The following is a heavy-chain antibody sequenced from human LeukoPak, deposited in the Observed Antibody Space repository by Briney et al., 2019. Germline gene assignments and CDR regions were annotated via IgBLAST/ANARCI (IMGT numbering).Heavy chain of an antibody. CDR2: ISSSGSTI. D-gene: IGHD6-19*01. Sequence: GGSLRLSCAASGFTFSSYEMNWVRQAPGKGLEWVSYISSSGSTIYYADPVKGRFTISRDNAKNSLYLQMYSLRAEDTAVYYCASKAGEAVAGTGFDYWGQGTLVTVSS. CDR3: ASKAGEAVAGTGFDY. V-gene: IGHV3-48*03. CDR1: GFTFSSYE. J-gene: IGHJ4*02.